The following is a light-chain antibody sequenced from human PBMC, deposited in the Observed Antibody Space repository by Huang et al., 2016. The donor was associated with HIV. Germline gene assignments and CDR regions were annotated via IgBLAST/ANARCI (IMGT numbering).Light chain of an antibody. J-gene: IGKJ1*01. Sequence: EIVLTQSPGTLSLSPGERATLSCRASQSVSSSYLAWSQQKPGQAPRRLIYGASSRATGIPDRFSGSGSGTDFTLTISRLEPEDFAVYYCQQYGSSFGQGTKVEIK. CDR1: QSVSSSY. CDR3: QQYGSS. V-gene: IGKV3-20*01. CDR2: GAS.